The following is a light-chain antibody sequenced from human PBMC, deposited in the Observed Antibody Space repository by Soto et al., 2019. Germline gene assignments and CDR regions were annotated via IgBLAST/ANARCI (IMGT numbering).Light chain of an antibody. Sequence: EIVLTQSPGTLSLSPGERATLSCRASQSVADNYLAWYQQKPGQPPRLLIYAASRRAAGIPDTFSGSGSGTDFTLTITRLEPEDFALYYCQQYGHSPRTFGQGTNVEVK. CDR2: AAS. V-gene: IGKV3-20*01. CDR3: QQYGHSPRT. CDR1: QSVADNY. J-gene: IGKJ1*01.